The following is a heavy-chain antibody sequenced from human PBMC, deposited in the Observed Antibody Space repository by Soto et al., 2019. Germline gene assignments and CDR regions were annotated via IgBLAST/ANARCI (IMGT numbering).Heavy chain of an antibody. CDR3: AKDWLELDY. CDR2: ISIDGSRT. CDR1: GFIFSIYA. Sequence: PGGSLRLSCSGSGFIFSIYAIHWVRQAPGKGLEYVSFISIDGSRTHYADSVKGRFTISRDNSKNTLDLQMNSLRAEDTAVYYCAKDWLELDYWGQGTLVTVSS. V-gene: IGHV3-64D*06. D-gene: IGHD1-1*01. J-gene: IGHJ4*02.